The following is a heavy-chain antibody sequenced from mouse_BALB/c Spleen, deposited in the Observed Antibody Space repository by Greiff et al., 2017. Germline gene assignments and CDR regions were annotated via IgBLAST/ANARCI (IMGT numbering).Heavy chain of an antibody. V-gene: IGHV1-54*01. CDR2: INPGSGGT. CDR3: ARSTMMTTKAMDY. Sequence: QVQLQQSGAELVRPGTSVKVSCKASGYAFTNYLIEWVKQRPGQGLEWIGVINPGSGGTNYNEKFKGKATLTADKSSSTAYMQLSSLTSDDSAVYFCARSTMMTTKAMDYWGQGTSVTVSS. CDR1: GYAFTNYL. D-gene: IGHD2-4*01. J-gene: IGHJ4*01.